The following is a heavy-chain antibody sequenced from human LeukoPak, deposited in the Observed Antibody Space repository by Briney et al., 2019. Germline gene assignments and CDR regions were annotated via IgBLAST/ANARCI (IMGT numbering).Heavy chain of an antibody. D-gene: IGHD2-2*01. Sequence: SETLSLTCTVSGGSISSYYWSWIRQPPGKGLEWIGYIYYSGSTNYNPSLKSRVTISVDTSKNQFSLKLSSVTAADTAVYYCARDPRPRYCSSTSCWGYWYFDLWGRGTLVTVSS. CDR1: GGSISSYY. V-gene: IGHV4-59*12. J-gene: IGHJ2*01. CDR2: IYYSGST. CDR3: ARDPRPRYCSSTSCWGYWYFDL.